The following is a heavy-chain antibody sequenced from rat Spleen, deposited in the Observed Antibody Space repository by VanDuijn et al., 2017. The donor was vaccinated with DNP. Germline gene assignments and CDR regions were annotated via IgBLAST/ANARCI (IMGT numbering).Heavy chain of an antibody. V-gene: IGHV5-7*01. CDR2: ISYDGSCT. Sequence: EVHLVESGGGLVQPGRSLKLSCAASGFTFSDYNMAWVRQAPKKGLEWVATISYDGSCTYYRDSVKGRFTISRDNAKSTLYLQMDSLRSEDTATYYCASLNNYNWFAYWGQGTLVTVSS. D-gene: IGHD1-10*01. CDR1: GFTFSDYN. J-gene: IGHJ3*01. CDR3: ASLNNYNWFAY.